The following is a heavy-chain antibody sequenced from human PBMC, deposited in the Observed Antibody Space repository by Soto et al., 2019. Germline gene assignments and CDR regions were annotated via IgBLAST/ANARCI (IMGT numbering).Heavy chain of an antibody. J-gene: IGHJ4*02. Sequence: PSETLSLTCAVYGGSFSGYYWSWIRQHPGKGLEWIGEINHSGSTNYNPSLKSRVTISVDTSKNQFSLKLSSVTAADTAVYYCARWPQLEPRFDYWGQGTLVTVSS. CDR1: GGSFSGYY. CDR2: INHSGST. V-gene: IGHV4-34*09. CDR3: ARWPQLEPRFDY. D-gene: IGHD1-1*01.